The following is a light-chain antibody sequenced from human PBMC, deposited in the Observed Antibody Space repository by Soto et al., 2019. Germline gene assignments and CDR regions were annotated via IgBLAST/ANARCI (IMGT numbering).Light chain of an antibody. V-gene: IGKV3-11*01. Sequence: EIVLTQSPATLSLSPGERATLSCRASQSVISYLAWYQQKLGQAHRLLIYDASNRATGIPARFSGSGSGTDFTLTISSLEPEDFAVYYCQHRSNWPLTFGGGTKVEIK. CDR1: QSVISY. J-gene: IGKJ4*01. CDR2: DAS. CDR3: QHRSNWPLT.